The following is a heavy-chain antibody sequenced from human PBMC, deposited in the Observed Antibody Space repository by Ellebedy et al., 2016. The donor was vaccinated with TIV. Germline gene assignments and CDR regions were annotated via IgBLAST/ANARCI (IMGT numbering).Heavy chain of an antibody. CDR3: ARELYYPHYLDY. CDR1: GFTFSSYW. CDR2: ISSDGSRT. V-gene: IGHV3-74*01. J-gene: IGHJ4*02. D-gene: IGHD3-10*01. Sequence: GGSLRLXCAASGFTFSSYWMYWVRQAPGKGLVWVSLISSDGSRTAYADSVKGRFTISRDNAKNTLYLQMNSLRADDTAVYYCARELYYPHYLDYWGQGTLVTVSS.